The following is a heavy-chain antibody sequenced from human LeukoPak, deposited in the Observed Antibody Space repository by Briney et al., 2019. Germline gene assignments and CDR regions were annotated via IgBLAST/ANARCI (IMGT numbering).Heavy chain of an antibody. CDR3: ARRGSNYYDSSGYYSS. CDR2: IYTSGST. Sequence: SETLSLTCTVSGGSISSYYWSWIRQPAGKGLEWIGRIYTSGSTNYNPSLKSRVTMSVDKSKNQFSLKLSSVTAADTAVYYCARRGSNYYDSSGYYSSWGQGTLVTVSS. CDR1: GGSISSYY. J-gene: IGHJ5*02. D-gene: IGHD3-22*01. V-gene: IGHV4-4*07.